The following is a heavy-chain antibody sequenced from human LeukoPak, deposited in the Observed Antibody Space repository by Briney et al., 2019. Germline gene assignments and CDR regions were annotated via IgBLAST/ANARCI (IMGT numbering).Heavy chain of an antibody. CDR1: GFTFSSYS. V-gene: IGHV3-21*01. CDR3: VQGGHIDY. J-gene: IGHJ4*02. CDR2: ISSSSSYI. Sequence: PGGSLRLSCVASGFTFSSYSMSWVRQAPGKGLEWVSSISSSSSYIYYADSVKGRFTISRDNAKNSLYLQMNSLRAEDTAVYFCVQGGHIDYCGQGALVTVSS. D-gene: IGHD3-16*01.